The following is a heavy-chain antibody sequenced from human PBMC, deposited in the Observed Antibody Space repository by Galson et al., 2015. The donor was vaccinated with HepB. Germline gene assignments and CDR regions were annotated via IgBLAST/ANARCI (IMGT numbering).Heavy chain of an antibody. D-gene: IGHD3-3*01. CDR3: ARDDYPIFGVAIPTVEATYGMDV. V-gene: IGHV3-23*01. CDR1: RFTFSNYA. Sequence: SLRLSCAASRFTFSNYAMSWVRQAPGKGLEWVSSISGSGGTTYYADSVKGRFTISRDNSKNIVYLQMNSLRVEDTAVYYCARDDYPIFGVAIPTVEATYGMDVWGLGTMVTVSS. J-gene: IGHJ6*02. CDR2: ISGSGGTT.